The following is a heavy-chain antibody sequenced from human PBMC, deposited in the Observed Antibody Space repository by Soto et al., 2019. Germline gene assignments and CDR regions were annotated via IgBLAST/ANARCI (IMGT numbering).Heavy chain of an antibody. D-gene: IGHD4-4*01. CDR3: AKDSNKYSSSLRGRYFDY. Sequence: EVQLVESGGGLIQPGESLRLSCAAFGLTVSGKKYVAWVRQAPGKGLEWVSALYDVDGSFYADAVKGRFTTSRDNSKNTLLVQMNSLGAEDTAVYYCAKDSNKYSSSLRGRYFDYWGQGIGVTVSS. J-gene: IGHJ4*02. CDR1: GLTVSGKKY. CDR2: LYDVDGS. V-gene: IGHV3-53*01.